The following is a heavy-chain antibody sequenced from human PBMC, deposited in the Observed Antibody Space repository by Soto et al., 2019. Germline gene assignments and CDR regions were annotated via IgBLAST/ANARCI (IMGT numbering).Heavy chain of an antibody. CDR3: AKDQGSGWYRYYYYGMDV. CDR2: ISGSGGST. V-gene: IGHV3-23*01. Sequence: PGGSLRLSCAASGFTFSSYAMSWVRQAPGKGLEWVSAISGSGGSTYYADSVKGRFTISRDNSKNTLYLQMNSLRAEDTAVYYCAKDQGSGWYRYYYYGMDVWGQGTTVTVSS. CDR1: GFTFSSYA. D-gene: IGHD6-19*01. J-gene: IGHJ6*02.